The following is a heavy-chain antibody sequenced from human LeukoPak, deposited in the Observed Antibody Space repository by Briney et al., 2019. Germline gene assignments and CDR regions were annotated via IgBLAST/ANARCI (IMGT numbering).Heavy chain of an antibody. Sequence: SETLSLTCTVSGGSISTSSYYWGCVRQPPGKGLEWIRNIIYSGSTSYSPSLKSRATTSHDTSRSQFSLKVSSVTAADTAGYYCAIYGSSWPTEGWFDPWGQGTLVTVSS. J-gene: IGHJ5*02. CDR2: IIYSGST. CDR1: GGSISTSSYY. V-gene: IGHV4-39*07. D-gene: IGHD6-13*01. CDR3: AIYGSSWPTEGWFDP.